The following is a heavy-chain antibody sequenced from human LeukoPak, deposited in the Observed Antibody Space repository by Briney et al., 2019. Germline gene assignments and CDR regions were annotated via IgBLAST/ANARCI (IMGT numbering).Heavy chain of an antibody. CDR2: ISYDGSNK. J-gene: IGHJ6*03. CDR1: GFTFISYS. Sequence: GGSLRLSCAASGFTFISYSIHWVRQAPGKGLEWVALISYDGSNKYYADSVKGRFTISRDNAKNSLYLQMNSLRAEDTAVYYCARDYDGGYMDVWGKGTTVTVSS. CDR3: ARDYDGGYMDV. V-gene: IGHV3-33*05. D-gene: IGHD3-3*01.